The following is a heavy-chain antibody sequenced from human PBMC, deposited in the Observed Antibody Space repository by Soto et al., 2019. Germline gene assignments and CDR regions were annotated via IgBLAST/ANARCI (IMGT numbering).Heavy chain of an antibody. V-gene: IGHV3-9*01. CDR1: GFTFDDHA. CDR3: AKSNVMAGLYYYYGMDV. Sequence: GGSLRLSCAASGFTFDDHAMHWVRQAPGKGLEWVSGINWNSGSIGYADSVKGRFTISRDNAKHSLYLQMNSLRAEDTAMYYCAKSNVMAGLYYYYGMDVWGQGTTVTVSS. D-gene: IGHD3-16*01. J-gene: IGHJ6*02. CDR2: INWNSGSI.